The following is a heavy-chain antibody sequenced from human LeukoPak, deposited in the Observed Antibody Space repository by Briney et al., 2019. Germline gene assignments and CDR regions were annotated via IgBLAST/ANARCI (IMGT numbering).Heavy chain of an antibody. D-gene: IGHD6-6*01. CDR1: DGSISSSY. Sequence: SETLSLTCTVSDGSISSSYWSWVRQPPGKGLEWIGYIYNSGTTKYNPSLKSRVTISGDTSKNQFPLKLSSVTAADTAVYYCAQGSYYFDYWGQGTLVTVSS. CDR3: AQGSYYFDY. V-gene: IGHV4-59*01. CDR2: IYNSGTT. J-gene: IGHJ4*02.